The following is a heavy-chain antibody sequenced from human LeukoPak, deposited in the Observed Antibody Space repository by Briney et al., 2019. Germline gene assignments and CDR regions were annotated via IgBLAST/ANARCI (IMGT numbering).Heavy chain of an antibody. CDR2: ISSSSSYI. CDR3: ARSRGRGYYLIDAFDI. V-gene: IGHV3-21*01. Sequence: GGSLRLSCTASGFTFSSYWMSWVRQAPGKGLEWVSSISSSSSYIYYADSVKGRFTISRYNAKKSLYLRMNSLRAEDTAVYYCARSRGRGYYLIDAFDIWGQGTMVTVSS. D-gene: IGHD3-22*01. J-gene: IGHJ3*02. CDR1: GFTFSSYW.